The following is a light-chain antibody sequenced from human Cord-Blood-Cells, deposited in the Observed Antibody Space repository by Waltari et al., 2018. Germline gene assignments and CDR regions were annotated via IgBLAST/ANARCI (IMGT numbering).Light chain of an antibody. Sequence: QSALTQPASVSGSPGQSITISCTGTSSDVGSYTLVSWYQHHPGKAPKLRFSEGSNRPSGVSNRFSGSKSGNTASLTISGRQAEDEADYYCCSYAGSSTSVFGGGTKLTVL. J-gene: IGLJ3*02. CDR2: EGS. CDR3: CSYAGSSTSV. CDR1: SSDVGSYTL. V-gene: IGLV2-23*01.